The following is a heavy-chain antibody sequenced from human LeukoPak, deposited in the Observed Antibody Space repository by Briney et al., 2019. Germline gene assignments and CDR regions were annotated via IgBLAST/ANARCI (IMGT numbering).Heavy chain of an antibody. CDR3: ATTGPKTGPYYFDY. Sequence: SETLSLTCTVSGGSISNYYWSWIRQPAGKGLEWIGRIYTSGSTNYNPSLKSRITMSVDTSKNHFSLKLSSVTAADTAVYYCATTGPKTGPYYFDYWGQGTLVTVSP. D-gene: IGHD1-14*01. CDR1: GGSISNYY. CDR2: IYTSGST. J-gene: IGHJ4*02. V-gene: IGHV4-4*07.